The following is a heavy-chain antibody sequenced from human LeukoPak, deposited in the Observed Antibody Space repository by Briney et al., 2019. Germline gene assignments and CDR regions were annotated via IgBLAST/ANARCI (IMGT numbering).Heavy chain of an antibody. J-gene: IGHJ4*02. Sequence: PGGSLRLSCATSGFTFSSYTMNWVRQAPGKGLEWVSGISGSDGSTYYADSVKGRFTISRDNSENTLYLQMNSLRVEGTAVYYCAKDPPGAGPDFDCWGQGTLVTVSS. D-gene: IGHD6-19*01. CDR2: ISGSDGST. V-gene: IGHV3-23*01. CDR1: GFTFSSYT. CDR3: AKDPPGAGPDFDC.